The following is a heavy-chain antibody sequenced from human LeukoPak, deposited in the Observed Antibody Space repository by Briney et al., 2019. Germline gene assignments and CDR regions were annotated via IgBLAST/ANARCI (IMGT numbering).Heavy chain of an antibody. D-gene: IGHD1/OR15-1a*01. CDR3: THFHPQLEQFVDY. Sequence: GGSLRLSCAASGFTFSNAWMSWVRQAPGKGLEWVGRIKSKTDGGTTDYAAPVKGRFTISRDDSKNTLYLQMNSLKTEDTAVYYCTHFHPQLEQFVDYWGQGTLVTVSS. CDR2: IKSKTDGGTT. J-gene: IGHJ4*02. CDR1: GFTFSNAW. V-gene: IGHV3-15*01.